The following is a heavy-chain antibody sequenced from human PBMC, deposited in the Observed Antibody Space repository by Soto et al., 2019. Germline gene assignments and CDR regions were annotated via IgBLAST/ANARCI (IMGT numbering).Heavy chain of an antibody. J-gene: IGHJ6*02. CDR2: IYYSGST. CDR1: GGSVSSGSYY. V-gene: IGHV4-61*01. Sequence: QVQLQESGPGLVKPSETLSLTCTVSGGSVSSGSYYWSWIRQPPGKGLEWIGYIYYSGSTNYNPSLKSRVTISVDTSKNQFSLKLSSVTAADTAVYYCARIEIQSPAYYGMDVWGQGTTVTVSS. CDR3: ARIEIQSPAYYGMDV.